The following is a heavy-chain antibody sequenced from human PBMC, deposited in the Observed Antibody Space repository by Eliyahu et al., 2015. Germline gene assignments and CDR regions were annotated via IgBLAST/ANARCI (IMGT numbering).Heavy chain of an antibody. V-gene: IGHV3-64*01. Sequence: EVQLVESGGGLVQPGGSLRLSCAASGFTFXSYAMHWVRQAPGKGLEYVSAISSNGGSTYYANSVKGRFTISRDNSKNTLYLQMGSLRAEDMAVYYCARDLWGYGDYDAFDIWGQGTMVTVSS. CDR1: GFTFXSYA. CDR2: ISSNGGST. D-gene: IGHD4-17*01. CDR3: ARDLWGYGDYDAFDI. J-gene: IGHJ3*02.